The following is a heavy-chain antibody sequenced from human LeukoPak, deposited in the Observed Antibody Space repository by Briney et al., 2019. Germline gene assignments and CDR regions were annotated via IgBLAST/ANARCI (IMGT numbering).Heavy chain of an antibody. V-gene: IGHV4-39*07. D-gene: IGHD6-6*01. Sequence: PSETLSLTCTVSGGSISSSSYYWGWIRQPPGKGLEWIGSIYYSGSTYYNPSLKSRVTISVDTSKNQFSLKLSSVTAADTAVYYCAREGYSSSWAWFDPWGQGTLVTVSS. CDR3: AREGYSSSWAWFDP. CDR2: IYYSGST. J-gene: IGHJ5*02. CDR1: GGSISSSSYY.